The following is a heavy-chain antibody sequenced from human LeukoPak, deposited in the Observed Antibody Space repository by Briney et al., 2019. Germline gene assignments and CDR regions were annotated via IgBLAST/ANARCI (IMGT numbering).Heavy chain of an antibody. CDR3: ATGDTAMGFGHEFDY. CDR2: FDPEDGET. Sequence: ASVKVSCKVSGYTLTELSMHWVRQAPGKGLEWMGGFDPEDGETIYAQKFQGRVTMTEDTSTDTAYMELSSLRPEDTAVYYCATGDTAMGFGHEFDYGGQGTLVTVSS. J-gene: IGHJ4*02. D-gene: IGHD5-18*01. CDR1: GYTLTELS. V-gene: IGHV1-24*01.